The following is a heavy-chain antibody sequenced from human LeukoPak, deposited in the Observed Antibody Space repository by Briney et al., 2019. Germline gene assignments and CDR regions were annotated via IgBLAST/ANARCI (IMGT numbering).Heavy chain of an antibody. V-gene: IGHV3-23*01. CDR3: AKGGTYYYDSSGYWDY. Sequence: GGSLRLSCAASGFTFSSYAMSWVRQAPGKGLEWVSAISGSGGSTYYADSVKGRFTISRDNSKNTLYLQMNSLRAEDMALYYCAKGGTYYYDSSGYWDYWGQGTLVTVSS. CDR2: ISGSGGST. D-gene: IGHD3-22*01. J-gene: IGHJ4*02. CDR1: GFTFSSYA.